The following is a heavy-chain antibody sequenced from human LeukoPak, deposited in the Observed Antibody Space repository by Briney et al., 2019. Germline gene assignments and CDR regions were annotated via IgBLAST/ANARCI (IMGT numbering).Heavy chain of an antibody. CDR1: GYTFTSYG. D-gene: IGHD2-2*01. V-gene: IGHV1-18*01. Sequence: ASVKVSCKASGYTFTSYGISWVRQAPRQGLEWMGWISAYNGNTNYAQKLQGRVTMTTDTSTSTAYMELRSLRSDDTAVYYCARSIVVVPAAVGPYYFDYWGQGTLVTVSS. CDR3: ARSIVVVPAAVGPYYFDY. CDR2: ISAYNGNT. J-gene: IGHJ4*02.